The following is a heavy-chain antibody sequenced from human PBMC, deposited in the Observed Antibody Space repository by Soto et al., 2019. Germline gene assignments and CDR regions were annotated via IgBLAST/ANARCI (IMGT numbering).Heavy chain of an antibody. D-gene: IGHD3-10*01. J-gene: IGHJ4*02. CDR2: INAGNGNT. CDR3: ARDRNYGSVFDS. CDR1: GYTFTSYA. V-gene: IGHV1-3*01. Sequence: ASVKVSCKASGYTFTSYAIHWVRQTPGQRLEWMGWINAGNGNTKYSQKFQGRVTITRDTSASTAYMELSSLRSEDTSIYYCARDRNYGSVFDSWGQGALVTVSS.